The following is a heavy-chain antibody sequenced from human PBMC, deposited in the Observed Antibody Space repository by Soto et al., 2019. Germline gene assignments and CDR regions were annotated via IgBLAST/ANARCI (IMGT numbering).Heavy chain of an antibody. CDR3: ARDPEYCGGDCYSFYYYYYGMDV. J-gene: IGHJ6*02. CDR2: INPNSGGT. D-gene: IGHD2-21*02. V-gene: IGHV1-2*02. Sequence: GASVKVSCKASGYTFTGYYMHWVRQAPGQGLEWMGWINPNSGGTNYAQKFQGRVTMTRDTSISTAYMELSRLRSDGTAVYYCARDPEYCGGDCYSFYYYYYGMDVWGQGTTVTVSS. CDR1: GYTFTGYY.